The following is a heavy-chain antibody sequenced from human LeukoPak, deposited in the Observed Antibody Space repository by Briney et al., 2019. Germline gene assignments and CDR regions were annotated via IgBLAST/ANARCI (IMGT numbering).Heavy chain of an antibody. CDR3: ARAFGCSGGSCYFDY. CDR2: INHSGST. V-gene: IGHV4-34*01. J-gene: IGHJ4*02. Sequence: SETLSLTCAVYGGSFSGYYWSWIRQPPGKGLEWIGEINHSGSTNYNPSLKSRVTISVDTSKNQFSLKLSSVTAADTAVYYCARAFGCSGGSCYFDYWGQGTLATVSS. CDR1: GGSFSGYY. D-gene: IGHD2-15*01.